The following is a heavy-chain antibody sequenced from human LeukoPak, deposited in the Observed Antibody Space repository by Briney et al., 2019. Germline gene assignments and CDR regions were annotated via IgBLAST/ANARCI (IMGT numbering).Heavy chain of an antibody. CDR1: GFTFSDYG. CDR3: AKHSGSYFIYYVDS. Sequence: AGGSLRLSCAASGFTFSDYGMHWVRQAPGKGLEWVSTISGSAYNTYYADSVKGRFTVSRDNSANTLYLQMNSLRADDTDLYYCAKHSGSYFIYYVDSWGQGTLVTVSS. J-gene: IGHJ4*02. V-gene: IGHV3-23*01. CDR2: ISGSAYNT. D-gene: IGHD1-26*01.